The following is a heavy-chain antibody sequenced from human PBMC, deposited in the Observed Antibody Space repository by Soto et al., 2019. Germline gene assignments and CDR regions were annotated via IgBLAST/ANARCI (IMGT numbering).Heavy chain of an antibody. Sequence: ASVKVSCKASGYTFTSYYMHWVRQAPGQGLEWMGIINPSGGSTSYAQKFQGRVTMTRDTSTSTVYMELNSLRSEDTAVYYCAREGITGTPGYYYYGMDVWGQGTTVTVSS. CDR3: AREGITGTPGYYYYGMDV. D-gene: IGHD1-20*01. CDR1: GYTFTSYY. CDR2: INPSGGST. V-gene: IGHV1-46*01. J-gene: IGHJ6*02.